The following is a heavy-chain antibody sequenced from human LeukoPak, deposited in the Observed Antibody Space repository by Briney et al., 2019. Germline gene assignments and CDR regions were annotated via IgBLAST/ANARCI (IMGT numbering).Heavy chain of an antibody. D-gene: IGHD1-7*01. CDR2: ISTGNGNT. CDR3: ARANNWNYALGY. J-gene: IGHJ4*02. Sequence: ASVKVSCKASGDTFIRYGISWVQQAPGQGLEWMGWISTGNGNTNYGQKFQGRVTMTTDTSTGTAYMELRSLGSDDTAIYYCARANNWNYALGYWGQGTLVTVSS. CDR1: GDTFIRYG. V-gene: IGHV1-18*01.